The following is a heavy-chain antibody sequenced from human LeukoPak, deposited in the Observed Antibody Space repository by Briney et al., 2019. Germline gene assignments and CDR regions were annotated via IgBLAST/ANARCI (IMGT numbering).Heavy chain of an antibody. CDR1: GFIFSNHG. J-gene: IGHJ4*02. D-gene: IGHD2-8*01. Sequence: GGSLRLSCAASGFIFSNHGMHWVRQAPGKGLEWVAVISYDGRKTYYADSVKGRFTISRDNSKNTFYLQMNSLRAEDTAVYYCAKEYTNAMDYFDYWGQGTLVTVSS. V-gene: IGHV3-30*18. CDR2: ISYDGRKT. CDR3: AKEYTNAMDYFDY.